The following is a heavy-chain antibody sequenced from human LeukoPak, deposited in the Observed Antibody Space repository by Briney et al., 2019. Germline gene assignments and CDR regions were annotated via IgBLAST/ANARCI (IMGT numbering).Heavy chain of an antibody. CDR3: ARVASSTSGGYYYYYMDV. CDR1: GFTFSSYS. J-gene: IGHJ6*03. D-gene: IGHD2-2*01. CDR2: ISSSSSYI. V-gene: IGHV3-21*01. Sequence: GGSLRLSCAASGFTFSSYSMNWVRQAPGKGLEWVSYISSSSSYIYYADSVKGRFTISRDNAKNSLYLQMNSLRAEDTAVYYCARVASSTSGGYYYYYMDVWGKGTTVTVSS.